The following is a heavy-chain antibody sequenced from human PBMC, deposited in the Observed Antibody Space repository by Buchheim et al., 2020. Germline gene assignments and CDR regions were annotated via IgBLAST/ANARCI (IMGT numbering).Heavy chain of an antibody. CDR2: SRNRANDYTT. V-gene: IGHV3-72*01. CDR1: GFTFSDHY. CDR3: ARIVGASTFDY. Sequence: EEQLVESGGGLVQPGGSLRLSCAASGFTFSDHYMDWVRQAPGKGLEWVGRSRNRANDYTTQYAASVKGRFTISRDDSKNSVYLQMNSLKTEDTAVYYCARIVGASTFDYWGQGTL. D-gene: IGHD1-26*01. J-gene: IGHJ4*02.